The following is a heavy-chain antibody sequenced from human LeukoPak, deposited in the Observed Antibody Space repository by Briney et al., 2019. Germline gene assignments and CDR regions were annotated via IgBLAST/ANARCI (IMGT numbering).Heavy chain of an antibody. CDR3: ARTAVYCSGVTCYPIYYYYMDV. Sequence: QPGGSLRLSCAASGFSLRSSDMNWIRQAPGKGLEWVSAISGTVGGTTYYANSVKGRFTISRDNSKNTLYLQMGSLRADDMAVYYCARTAVYCSGVTCYPIYYYYMDVWGKGTTVTVSS. CDR2: ISGTVGGTT. V-gene: IGHV3-23*01. CDR1: GFSLRSSD. J-gene: IGHJ6*03. D-gene: IGHD2-15*01.